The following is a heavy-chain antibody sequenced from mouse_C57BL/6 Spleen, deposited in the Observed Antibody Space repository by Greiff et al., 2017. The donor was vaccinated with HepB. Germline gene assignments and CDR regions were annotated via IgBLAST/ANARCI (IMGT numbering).Heavy chain of an antibody. V-gene: IGHV1-64*01. D-gene: IGHD4-1*01. CDR3: ARTGLTVTDY. Sequence: LQESGAELVKPGASVKLSCKASGYTFTSYWMHWVKQRPGQGLEWIGMIHPNSGSTNYNEKFKSKATLTVDKSSSTAYMQLSSLTSEDSAVYYCARTGLTVTDYWGQGTTLTVSS. CDR1: GYTFTSYW. CDR2: IHPNSGST. J-gene: IGHJ2*01.